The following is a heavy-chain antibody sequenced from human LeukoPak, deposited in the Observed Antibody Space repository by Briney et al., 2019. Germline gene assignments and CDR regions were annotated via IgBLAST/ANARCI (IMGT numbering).Heavy chain of an antibody. Sequence: SETLSLTCTVSGGSISRYYWSWIRQPPGKGLEWIEYIYYSGSTNYNPSLKSRVTISVDTSKNQFSLKLSSVTAADTAVYYCARLRYSNSWYRNPYGMDVWGQGTTVTVSS. CDR1: GGSISRYY. CDR2: IYYSGST. J-gene: IGHJ6*02. D-gene: IGHD6-13*01. V-gene: IGHV4-59*08. CDR3: ARLRYSNSWYRNPYGMDV.